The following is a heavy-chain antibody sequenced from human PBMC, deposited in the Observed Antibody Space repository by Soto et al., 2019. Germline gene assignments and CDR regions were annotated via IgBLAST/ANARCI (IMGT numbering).Heavy chain of an antibody. V-gene: IGHV1-3*01. CDR1: GYTFANYA. CDR2: INAANGNT. J-gene: IGHJ6*02. CDR3: ARDSRDGYNFYYYYGMVV. D-gene: IGHD5-12*01. Sequence: ASVTVSCKASGYTFANYAMHWVRQAPGQRLEWMGWINAANGNTKYSQRFQGRVTITRDTSARTVYMELSSLRSGDTAVYYCARDSRDGYNFYYYYGMVVWGRGTTVTVSS.